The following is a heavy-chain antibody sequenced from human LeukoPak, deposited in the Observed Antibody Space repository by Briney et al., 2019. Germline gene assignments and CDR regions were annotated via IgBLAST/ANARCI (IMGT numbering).Heavy chain of an antibody. CDR3: ARDIGCSSTSCYFGRFASHKPTDY. CDR2: ISSSSSYI. J-gene: IGHJ4*02. D-gene: IGHD2-2*01. V-gene: IGHV3-21*01. CDR1: GFTFSSYS. Sequence: GGSLRLSCAASGFTFSSYSMNWVRQAPGKGLEWVSSISSSSSYIYYADSVKGRFTISRDNAKNSLYLQMNSLRAEDTAVYYCARDIGCSSTSCYFGRFASHKPTDYWGQGTQVTVSS.